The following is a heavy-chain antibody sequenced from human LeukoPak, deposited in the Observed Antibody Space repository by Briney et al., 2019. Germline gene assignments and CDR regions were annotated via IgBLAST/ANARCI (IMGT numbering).Heavy chain of an antibody. J-gene: IGHJ4*02. D-gene: IGHD6-19*01. Sequence: QTGGSLRLSCAASGFTFSSYAMHWVRQAPGKGLEWVAVISYDGSNKYYADSVKGRFTISRDNSKNTLYLQMNSLRAEDTAVYYCARVGSNGWYHFDYWGQGTLVTVSS. CDR2: ISYDGSNK. CDR3: ARVGSNGWYHFDY. CDR1: GFTFSSYA. V-gene: IGHV3-30-3*01.